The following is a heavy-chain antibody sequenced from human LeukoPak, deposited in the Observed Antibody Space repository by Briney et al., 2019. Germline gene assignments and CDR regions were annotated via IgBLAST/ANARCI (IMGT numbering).Heavy chain of an antibody. CDR2: VNPNSGHT. CDR1: GYTFTSYD. Sequence: GASVKVSCKASGYTFTSYDINWVRQATGQGLEWMGWVNPNSGHTGFAQKFQGRVSMNSNTSRSTAYMEVRSLRSEDTAVYYCARGRKELWPRDYYYYMDVWGKGTTVTVSS. D-gene: IGHD1-7*01. V-gene: IGHV1-8*01. CDR3: ARGRKELWPRDYYYYMDV. J-gene: IGHJ6*03.